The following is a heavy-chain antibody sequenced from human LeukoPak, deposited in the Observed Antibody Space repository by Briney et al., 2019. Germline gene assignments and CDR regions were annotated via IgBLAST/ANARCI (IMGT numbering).Heavy chain of an antibody. CDR1: GYTFTTYY. J-gene: IGHJ4*02. V-gene: IGHV1-2*02. Sequence: ASVKVSCKASGYTFTTYYIHWVRQAPGQGLEWLGWIHPYSDDTKYAQTFQGRVTMTRDTSMNTAYMEVTRLRFDDTAVYFCAREGDLTRGVSFDHWGQGTLVTVSS. D-gene: IGHD3-10*01. CDR2: IHPYSDDT. CDR3: AREGDLTRGVSFDH.